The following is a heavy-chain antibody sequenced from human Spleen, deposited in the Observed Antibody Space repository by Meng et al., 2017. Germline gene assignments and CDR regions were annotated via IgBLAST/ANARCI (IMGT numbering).Heavy chain of an antibody. Sequence: VQLVESGGGLVQPGGSLRLSCSVSGFTVSTHYMSWVRQASGKGLEWVSRMNEDGCTISHAGSVRGRFTISRDSASNTLYLQMNSLRAEDTAVYYCVKDFGGNSDYWGQGTLVTVSS. CDR1: GFTVSTHY. J-gene: IGHJ4*02. CDR2: MNEDGCTI. CDR3: VKDFGGNSDY. V-gene: IGHV3-74*02. D-gene: IGHD4-23*01.